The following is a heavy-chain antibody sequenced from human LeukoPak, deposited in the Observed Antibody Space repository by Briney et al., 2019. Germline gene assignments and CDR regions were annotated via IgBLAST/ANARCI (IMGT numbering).Heavy chain of an antibody. J-gene: IGHJ4*02. D-gene: IGHD6-19*01. V-gene: IGHV3-23*01. CDR1: GFTFSSYA. CDR2: ISGSGGST. Sequence: PGGSLRLSCAASGFTFSSYAMSWVRQAPGKGLEWVSAISGSGGSTYYADSVKGRFTISRDNSKNTLYLQMNSLRAEDTAVYYCARGPKQWLVPDYWGQGTLVTVSS. CDR3: ARGPKQWLVPDY.